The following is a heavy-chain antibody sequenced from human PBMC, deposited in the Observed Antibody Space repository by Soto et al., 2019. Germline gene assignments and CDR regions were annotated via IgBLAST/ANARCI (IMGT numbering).Heavy chain of an antibody. CDR3: AQGITVFGGAGMDV. D-gene: IGHD3-3*01. J-gene: IGHJ6*02. V-gene: IGHV3-23*01. CDR2: IRDGGGMR. CDR1: GFTFKNYG. Sequence: EVQLLESGGGLARPGGSRRLSCVVSGFTFKNYGMSWVRQAPGKGLEWLSGIRDGGGMRNYAESVEGRFTISRDNSKKILYLQMNSLATEDKAIYYCAQGITVFGGAGMDVWGQGTTVTVSS.